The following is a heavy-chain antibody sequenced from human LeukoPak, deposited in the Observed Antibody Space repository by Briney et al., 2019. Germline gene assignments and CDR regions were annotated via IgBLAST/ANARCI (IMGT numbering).Heavy chain of an antibody. CDR3: AKVKVSDYHYYAMGV. V-gene: IGHV3-43*02. Sequence: GGSLRLSCAASGFSFHEYAMHWVRQVPGKGLDWVSLITADGAKSYYVDSVRGRFTISRDNSENSLFLQMNSLRPEDTGLYHCAKVKVSDYHYYAMGVWGQGTTVTVAS. CDR1: GFSFHEYA. J-gene: IGHJ6*02. CDR2: ITADGAKS.